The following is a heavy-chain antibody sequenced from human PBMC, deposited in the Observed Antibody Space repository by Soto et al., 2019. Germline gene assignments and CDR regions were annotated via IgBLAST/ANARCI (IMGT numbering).Heavy chain of an antibody. CDR2: VYHSGNP. J-gene: IGHJ4*02. V-gene: IGHV4-30-2*01. CDR3: ARLALVTGRFDY. D-gene: IGHD2-21*02. Sequence: QLQLQESGSGLVKPSQTLSLTCAVSGGSISSGGYSWSWIRQPPGKGLEWIGYVYHSGNPYYNPSLKGRVTISLDRSTNQFSLELGSVTAADTAVYYCARLALVTGRFDYWGQGTLVTVSS. CDR1: GGSISSGGYS.